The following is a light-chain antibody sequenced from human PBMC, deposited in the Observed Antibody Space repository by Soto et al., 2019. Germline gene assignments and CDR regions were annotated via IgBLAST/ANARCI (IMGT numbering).Light chain of an antibody. CDR1: SSDVGGYIY. CDR2: DVS. Sequence: QSALTQPASVSGSPGQSITISCTGTSSDVGGYIYVSWHQQHPGTAPKLMIYDVSNRPSGVSNRFSGSKSGNTASLTISGIQAEDEADYYCSSFTSSNTLVFGGGTKVTVL. V-gene: IGLV2-14*01. CDR3: SSFTSSNTLV. J-gene: IGLJ2*01.